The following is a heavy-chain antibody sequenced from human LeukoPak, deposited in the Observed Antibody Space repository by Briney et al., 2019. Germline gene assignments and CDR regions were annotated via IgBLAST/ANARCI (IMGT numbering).Heavy chain of an antibody. Sequence: GGSLRLSCAASGFTFSSYAMSWVRQAPGNGLEWFAAISGSGGSTYYADSVKGRFTISRDNSKTTLYLQMNSLRAEDTAVYYCAKEGSSSWQHFDYWGQGTLVTVSS. CDR3: AKEGSSSWQHFDY. CDR2: ISGSGGST. CDR1: GFTFSSYA. J-gene: IGHJ4*02. V-gene: IGHV3-23*01. D-gene: IGHD6-13*01.